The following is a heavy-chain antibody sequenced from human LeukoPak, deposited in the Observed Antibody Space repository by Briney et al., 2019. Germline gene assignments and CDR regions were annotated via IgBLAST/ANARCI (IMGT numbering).Heavy chain of an antibody. Sequence: PGGSLRLSCAASGFTFSSYSMNWVRQAPGKGLEWVSSISSSSSYIYYVDSVKGRFTISRDNAKNSLYLQMNSLRAEDTAVYYCARLRERTVDYWGQGTLVTVSS. CDR3: ARLRERTVDY. CDR1: GFTFSSYS. V-gene: IGHV3-21*01. J-gene: IGHJ4*02. CDR2: ISSSSSYI. D-gene: IGHD4-17*01.